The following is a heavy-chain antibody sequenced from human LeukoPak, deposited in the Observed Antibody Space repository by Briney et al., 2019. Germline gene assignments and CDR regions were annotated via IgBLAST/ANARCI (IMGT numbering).Heavy chain of an antibody. CDR2: INPSGGST. V-gene: IGHV1-46*01. CDR3: SSGDYNSGWVD. Sequence: ASVTVSCKASGYTFTSYYMHWVRQAPGQGLEWMGIINPSGGSTSYAQKFQGRVTITRDTSASTAYMELSSLTSEDTAVYYCSSGDYNSGWVDWGQGTLVIVSS. CDR1: GYTFTSYY. J-gene: IGHJ4*02. D-gene: IGHD6-19*01.